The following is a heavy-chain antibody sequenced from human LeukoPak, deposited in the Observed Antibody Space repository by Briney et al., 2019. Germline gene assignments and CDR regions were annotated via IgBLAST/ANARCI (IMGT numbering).Heavy chain of an antibody. CDR3: ARRGTSNSYYVMDV. V-gene: IGHV5-51*01. CDR2: FYPGDSDT. Sequence: GESLKISCKGSGYSFTSHCIGWVRQRPGKGLEWMGIFYPGDSDTRYSPSFQGQVTISGDKSISTAYLQWSSLKASDTAMYYCARRGTSNSYYVMDVWGQGTTVTVSS. CDR1: GYSFTSHC. D-gene: IGHD1-1*01. J-gene: IGHJ6*02.